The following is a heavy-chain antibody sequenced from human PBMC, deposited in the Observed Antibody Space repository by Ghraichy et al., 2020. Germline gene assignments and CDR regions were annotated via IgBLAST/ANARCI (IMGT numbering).Heavy chain of an antibody. Sequence: SVKVSCKASGGTFSSYAISWVRQAPGQGLEWMGGIIPIFGTANYAQKFQGRVTITADESTSTAYMELSSLRSEDTAVYYCARGGYYDSSGYSLDDYWGQGTLVTVSS. J-gene: IGHJ4*02. CDR2: IIPIFGTA. D-gene: IGHD3-22*01. CDR3: ARGGYYDSSGYSLDDY. V-gene: IGHV1-69*13. CDR1: GGTFSSYA.